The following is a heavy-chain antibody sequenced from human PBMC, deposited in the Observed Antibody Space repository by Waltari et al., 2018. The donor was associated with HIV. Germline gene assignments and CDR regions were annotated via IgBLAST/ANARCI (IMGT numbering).Heavy chain of an antibody. CDR1: GFTFSNAW. Sequence: EVQLVESGGGLVKPGGSLRLSCAASGFTFSNAWMSWVRQAPGKGLEGGGPNKSKTEWGNTEYAAPVKSRITILREYLKNTLYLQKSSLKTEDTGVEYRSTDLLSSSLYYLDYWGQGTLVTVSS. D-gene: IGHD6-13*01. CDR3: STDLLSSSLYYLDY. CDR2: NKSKTEWGNT. V-gene: IGHV3-15*05. J-gene: IGHJ4*02.